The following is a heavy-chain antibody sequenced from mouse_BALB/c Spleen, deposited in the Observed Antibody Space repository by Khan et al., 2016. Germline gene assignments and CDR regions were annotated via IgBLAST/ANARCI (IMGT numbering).Heavy chain of an antibody. J-gene: IGHJ4*01. CDR2: IDPFNGGT. D-gene: IGHD1-1*01. CDR3: ASSTQSFYAMDY. CDR1: GYSFTSYY. Sequence: VQLQQSGPELMKPGASVKISCMASGYSFTSYYMHWVKQSHGKSLEWIGYIDPFNGGTSYNQKFKGKATLTVDKSSSTAYMHLSSLTSEDSAVYYCASSTQSFYAMDYWGQGTSVTVSS. V-gene: IGHV1S135*01.